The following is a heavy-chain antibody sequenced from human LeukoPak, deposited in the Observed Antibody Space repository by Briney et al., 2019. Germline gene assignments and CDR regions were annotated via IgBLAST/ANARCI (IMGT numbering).Heavy chain of an antibody. D-gene: IGHD2-2*02. CDR2: IYYSGGT. J-gene: IGHJ3*02. V-gene: IGHV4-39*07. CDR3: ARGDIVVVPAAISDAFDI. CDR1: GGSISSSSYY. Sequence: SETLSLTCTVSGGSISSSSYYWGWIRQPPGKGLEWIGSIYYSGGTYYNPSLKSRVTISVDTSKNQFSLKLSSVTAADTAVYYCARGDIVVVPAAISDAFDIWGQGTMVTVSS.